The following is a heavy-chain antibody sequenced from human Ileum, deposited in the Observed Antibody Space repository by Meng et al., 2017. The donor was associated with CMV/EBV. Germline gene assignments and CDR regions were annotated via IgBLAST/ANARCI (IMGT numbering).Heavy chain of an antibody. J-gene: IGHJ4*02. CDR1: GSTFTGYY. D-gene: IGHD5-18*01. CDR2: INPNSGGT. V-gene: IGHV1-2*02. CDR3: ARLYSSFDY. Sequence: GSCKASGSTFTGYYIHWVRQAPGQGREWMGWINPNSGGTNYAQKFQGRVTMTRDTSISTAYMELSRLRSDDTAVYYCARLYSSFDYWGQGTLVTVSS.